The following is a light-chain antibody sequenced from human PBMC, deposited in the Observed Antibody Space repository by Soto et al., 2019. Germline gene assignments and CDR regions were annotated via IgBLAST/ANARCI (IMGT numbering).Light chain of an antibody. CDR3: QQYDSYSWT. Sequence: DIQMTQFPSTLSASVGDRVTITCRASQNIGSWLAWYQQKPGKAPKVLIYDVSNLETGVPSRFSGSGSGTEFILTISSLQPDDFATYYCQQYDSYSWTFGQGTKVDIK. CDR1: QNIGSW. J-gene: IGKJ1*01. V-gene: IGKV1-5*01. CDR2: DVS.